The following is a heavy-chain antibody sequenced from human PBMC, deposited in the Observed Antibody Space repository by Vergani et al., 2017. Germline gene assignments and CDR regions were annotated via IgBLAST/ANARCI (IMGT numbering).Heavy chain of an antibody. V-gene: IGHV3-74*02. CDR1: GFTFSSYA. D-gene: IGHD2-15*01. Sequence: EVQLLESGGGLVQPGGSLRLSCAASGFTFSSYAMSWVRQAPGKGLEWVSRINSDGSSTSYADSVKGRFTISRDNAKNTLYLQMNSLRAEDTAVYYCARGRGGGGLDVWGQGTTVTVSS. J-gene: IGHJ6*02. CDR2: INSDGSST. CDR3: ARGRGGGGLDV.